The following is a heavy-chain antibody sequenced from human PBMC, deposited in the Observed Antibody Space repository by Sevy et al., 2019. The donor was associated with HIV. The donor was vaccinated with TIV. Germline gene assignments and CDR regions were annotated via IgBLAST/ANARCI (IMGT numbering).Heavy chain of an antibody. Sequence: ASVKVSCKASGYTFTGYYIHWVRQAPGQGLEWMGWINPNSGGTNYTQKFQGRVTMTRDTSITTAYMELSRLRSNDTAVYYCARAYHPSTPWGQGTLVTVSS. CDR1: GYTFTGYY. D-gene: IGHD2-2*01. CDR3: ARAYHPSTP. CDR2: INPNSGGT. J-gene: IGHJ5*02. V-gene: IGHV1-2*02.